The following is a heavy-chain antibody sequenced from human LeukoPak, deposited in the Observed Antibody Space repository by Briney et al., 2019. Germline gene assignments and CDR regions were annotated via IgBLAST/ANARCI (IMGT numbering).Heavy chain of an antibody. J-gene: IGHJ4*02. CDR2: ISAHNGKT. CDR3: AGAEATLLLDY. Sequence: ASVKVSCKASGYTFTDYGIIWVRQAPGQGLQWMGWISAHNGKTNYAQKLQGRVTMTTDTSTSTVYMELRGLRSDDTAVYYCAGAEATLLLDYWGQGTLVTVSS. CDR1: GYTFTDYG. D-gene: IGHD5-12*01. V-gene: IGHV1-18*01.